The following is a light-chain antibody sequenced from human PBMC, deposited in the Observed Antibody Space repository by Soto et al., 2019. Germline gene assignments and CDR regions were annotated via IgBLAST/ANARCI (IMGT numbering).Light chain of an antibody. CDR3: QKYNSAPLT. CDR1: QSVSSSS. J-gene: IGKJ4*01. Sequence: SVLTQSPGILALSPGERATLSCRVSQSVSSSSLAWYQQKPGQAPRLLIYGASSRATGIPDRFSGSGSGTDFTLTISSLQPEDVGTYYCQKYNSAPLTFGGGTKVDIK. V-gene: IGKV3-20*01. CDR2: GAS.